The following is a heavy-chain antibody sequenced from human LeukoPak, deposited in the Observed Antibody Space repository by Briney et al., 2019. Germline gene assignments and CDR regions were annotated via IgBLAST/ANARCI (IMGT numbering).Heavy chain of an antibody. Sequence: ASVKVSCKASGYTFTGYYMHWVRQAPGQGFEWMGWINPNSGGTNYAQKFQGRVTMTRDTSISTAYMELSRLRSDDTAVYYCARVTGPTGGVDYWGQGTLVTVSS. CDR1: GYTFTGYY. CDR3: ARVTGPTGGVDY. D-gene: IGHD1/OR15-1a*01. J-gene: IGHJ4*02. CDR2: INPNSGGT. V-gene: IGHV1-2*02.